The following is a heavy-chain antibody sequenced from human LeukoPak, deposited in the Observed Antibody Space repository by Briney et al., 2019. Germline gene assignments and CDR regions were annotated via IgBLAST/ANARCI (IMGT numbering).Heavy chain of an antibody. CDR2: VSAYSGNT. J-gene: IGHJ4*02. V-gene: IGHV1-18*01. D-gene: IGHD5-12*01. CDR3: ARFVNNGHDYPGDY. Sequence: ASVKVSCKASGYTFNIFGINWVRQAPGQGLEWVGWVSAYSGNTNYAERFQGRVTMTTDTSTRTAYMELSSLRSDDTAVYYCARFVNNGHDYPGDYWGQGTLVTFPS. CDR1: GYTFNIFG.